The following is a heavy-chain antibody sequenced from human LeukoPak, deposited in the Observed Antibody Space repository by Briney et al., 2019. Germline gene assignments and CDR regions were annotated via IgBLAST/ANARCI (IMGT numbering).Heavy chain of an antibody. J-gene: IGHJ4*02. V-gene: IGHV1-69*01. CDR1: GGTFSSYA. CDR2: IIPILCTA. CDR3: ARVAVYCSGGSCYLPDLSYFDY. Sequence: SVKVSCKASGGTFSSYAITWVRQAPGQGLEWMGGIIPILCTANYPHKFQGSVTIIADESTSTAYMELSSLRSEDTAVYYCARVAVYCSGGSCYLPDLSYFDYWGQGTLVTVSS. D-gene: IGHD2-15*01.